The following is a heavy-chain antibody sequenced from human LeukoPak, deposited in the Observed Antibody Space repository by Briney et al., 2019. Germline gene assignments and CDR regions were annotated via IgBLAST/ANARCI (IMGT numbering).Heavy chain of an antibody. D-gene: IGHD3-10*01. CDR1: GYTFTSYG. CDR3: ARARVYGSGYYYYMDV. CDR2: ISAYNGNT. J-gene: IGHJ6*03. V-gene: IGHV1-18*01. Sequence: ASVKVSCKASGYTFTSYGISWVRQAPGQGLEWMGWISAYNGNTNYAQKLQGRVTMTTDTSTSTAYMELRSLRSDDTAVYYCARARVYGSGYYYYMDVWGKGTTVTVSS.